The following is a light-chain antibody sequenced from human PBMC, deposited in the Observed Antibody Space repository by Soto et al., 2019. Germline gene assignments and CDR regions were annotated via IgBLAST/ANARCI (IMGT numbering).Light chain of an antibody. Sequence: QSVLTQPPSVSGAPGQRVTISCTGSDSSIGAGYDVHWYQQLPGTPPKVLIYGNSNQPSGVPDRFSASKSGTSASLAITGLQAEDEADYYCSSYTSSSPNYVFGTGTKVTVL. CDR2: GNS. J-gene: IGLJ1*01. V-gene: IGLV1-40*01. CDR3: SSYTSSSPNYV. CDR1: DSSIGAGYD.